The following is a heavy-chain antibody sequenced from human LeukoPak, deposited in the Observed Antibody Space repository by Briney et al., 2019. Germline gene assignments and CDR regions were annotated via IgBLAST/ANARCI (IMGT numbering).Heavy chain of an antibody. V-gene: IGHV3-23*01. Sequence: GGSLRLSCAASGSTFSSYAMSWVRQAPGKGLEWVSAISGSGGSTYYADSVKGRFTISRDNSKNTLYLQMNSLRAEDTAVYYCAASPESIAVAGWGQGTLVTVSS. CDR3: AASPESIAVAG. CDR1: GSTFSSYA. D-gene: IGHD6-19*01. CDR2: ISGSGGST. J-gene: IGHJ4*02.